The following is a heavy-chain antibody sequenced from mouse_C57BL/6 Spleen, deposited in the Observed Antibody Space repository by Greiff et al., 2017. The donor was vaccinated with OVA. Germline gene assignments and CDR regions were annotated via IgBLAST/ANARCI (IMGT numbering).Heavy chain of an antibody. CDR2: IHPNSGST. CDR1: GYTFTSYW. V-gene: IGHV1-64*01. CDR3: ARSGIITTVVEGIDY. D-gene: IGHD1-1*01. Sequence: QVQLQQPGAELVKPGASVKLSCKASGYTFTSYWMHWVKQRPGQGLEWIGMIHPNSGSTNYNEKFKSKATLSVDKSSRTAYMQLSSLTSEDSAVYYCARSGIITTVVEGIDYWGQGTSVTVSS. J-gene: IGHJ4*01.